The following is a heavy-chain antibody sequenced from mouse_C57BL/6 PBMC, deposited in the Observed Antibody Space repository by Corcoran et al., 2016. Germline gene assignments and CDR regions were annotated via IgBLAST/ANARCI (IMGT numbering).Heavy chain of an antibody. V-gene: IGHV1-26*01. CDR1: GYTFTDYY. CDR2: INPKNGGT. CDR3: ARSRQLRLLDY. Sequence: EVQLQQSGPVMVKPGASVKIACNASGYTFTDYYMNWVKQSHGKSLEWIGDINPKNGGTSYNQKFRGKATLTVDKSSSTAYMELRSLTYEDSAVYYCARSRQLRLLDYWGKGTMDTVSA. D-gene: IGHD3-2*02. J-gene: IGHJ3*01.